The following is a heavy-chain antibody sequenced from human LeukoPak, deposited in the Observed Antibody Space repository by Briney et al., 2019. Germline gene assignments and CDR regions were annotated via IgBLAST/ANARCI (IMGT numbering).Heavy chain of an antibody. D-gene: IGHD6-13*01. CDR1: GGSISSSSYY. CDR3: ARVGYSSSWSRKFDY. J-gene: IGHJ4*02. CDR2: IYYSGST. V-gene: IGHV4-39*07. Sequence: PSETLSLTCTVSGGSISSSSYYWGWIRQPPGKGLEWIGNIYYSGSTYYNPSLKSRVTISEDTSKNQFSLKLSSVTAADTAVYYCARVGYSSSWSRKFDYWGQGTLVTVSS.